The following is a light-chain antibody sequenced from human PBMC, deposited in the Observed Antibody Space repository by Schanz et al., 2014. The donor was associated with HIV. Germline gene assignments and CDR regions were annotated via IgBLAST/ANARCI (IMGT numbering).Light chain of an antibody. J-gene: IGLJ3*02. Sequence: QSVLTQPPSASGTPGQRVTISCSGSSSNIGSNSVYWYQHLPGTAPRLLMYANMERPSGVPDRFSGSGSGTSASLAISGLQSEDEADYYCAAWDDSLNGWVFGGGTKVTVL. CDR1: SSNIGSNS. CDR3: AAWDDSLNGWV. V-gene: IGLV1-44*01. CDR2: ANM.